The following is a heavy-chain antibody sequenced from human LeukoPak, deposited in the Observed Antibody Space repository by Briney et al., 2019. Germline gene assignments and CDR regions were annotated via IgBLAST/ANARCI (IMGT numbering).Heavy chain of an antibody. CDR2: IIPILGIA. V-gene: IGHV1-69*04. CDR3: ARDRGHSYGPFVY. D-gene: IGHD5-18*01. Sequence: GASVKVSCKASGGTFSSYAISWVRQAPGQGLEWMGRIIPILGIANYAQKFQGRVTITADKSTSTAYMELSSLRSEDTAVYYCARDRGHSYGPFVYWGQGTLVTVSS. CDR1: GGTFSSYA. J-gene: IGHJ4*02.